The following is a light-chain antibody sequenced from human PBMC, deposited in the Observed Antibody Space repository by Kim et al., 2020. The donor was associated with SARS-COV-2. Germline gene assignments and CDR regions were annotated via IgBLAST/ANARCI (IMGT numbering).Light chain of an antibody. CDR1: PRVRCCY. CDR2: GSS. Sequence: ATLSSRATPRVRCCYLGWYQPNPGKAPRLLIYGSSSRSSGIPDRVSGRVSDTAFTLAISSLEPVGFAVYYCQQFGSSRIPFGQGTR. CDR3: QQFGSSRIP. V-gene: IGKV3-20*01. J-gene: IGKJ5*01.